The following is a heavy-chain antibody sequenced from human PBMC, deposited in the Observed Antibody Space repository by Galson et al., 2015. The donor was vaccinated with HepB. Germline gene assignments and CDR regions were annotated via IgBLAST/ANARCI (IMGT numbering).Heavy chain of an antibody. D-gene: IGHD2-2*01. CDR2: FSAYNGQT. Sequence: SVKVSCKALGYTFSSFDIAWVRQAPGQGLEWVGWFSAYNGQTNYAQNVQGRVTITTDPSTHTAYMELRSLTSDDTAVYYCARVHCSATSCSYYFDSWGQGTPVTVSS. CDR3: ARVHCSATSCSYYFDS. V-gene: IGHV1-18*01. CDR1: GYTFSSFD. J-gene: IGHJ4*02.